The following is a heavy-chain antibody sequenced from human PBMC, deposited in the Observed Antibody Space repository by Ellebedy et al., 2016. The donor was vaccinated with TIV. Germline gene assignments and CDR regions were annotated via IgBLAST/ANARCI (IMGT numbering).Heavy chain of an antibody. J-gene: IGHJ4*02. CDR3: ARGVAAGVDY. CDR2: MSPNSGNT. V-gene: IGHV1-8*01. Sequence: AASVKVSCKASGYNFTTTDIKWVRQATGQGLEWMGWMSPNSGNTGLAQKFQGRVTMTRDTSISTAYMELSSLNSEDTAVYYCARGVAAGVDYWGQGTLVTVSS. D-gene: IGHD6-13*01. CDR1: GYNFTTTD.